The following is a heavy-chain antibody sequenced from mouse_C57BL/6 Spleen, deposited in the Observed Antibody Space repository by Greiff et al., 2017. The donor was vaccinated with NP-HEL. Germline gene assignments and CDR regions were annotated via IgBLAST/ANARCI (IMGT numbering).Heavy chain of an antibody. J-gene: IGHJ4*01. Sequence: EVMLVESGGGLVQPGGSLKLSCAASGFTFSDYYMYWVRQTPEKRLEWVAYISNGGGSTYYPDTVKGRFTISRDNAKNTLYLQMSRLKSEDTAMYYCARLGRVYAMDYWGQGTSVTVSS. CDR3: ARLGRVYAMDY. D-gene: IGHD4-1*01. CDR1: GFTFSDYY. CDR2: ISNGGGST. V-gene: IGHV5-12*01.